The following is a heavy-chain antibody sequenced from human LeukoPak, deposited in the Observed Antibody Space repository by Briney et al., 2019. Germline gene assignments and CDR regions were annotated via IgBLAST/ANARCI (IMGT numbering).Heavy chain of an antibody. CDR2: IYTSGST. V-gene: IGHV4-4*07. Sequence: SETLSLTCTVSGCSLSSYYWSWIRQPAGKGLEWIGRIYTSGSTNYNPSLKSRVTMSVDTSKNQFSLKLSCVTAADTAVYYCAREKGLSTVTYDKAVDIWGQGTMVTVSS. CDR1: GCSLSSYY. CDR3: AREKGLSTVTYDKAVDI. J-gene: IGHJ3*02. D-gene: IGHD4-17*01.